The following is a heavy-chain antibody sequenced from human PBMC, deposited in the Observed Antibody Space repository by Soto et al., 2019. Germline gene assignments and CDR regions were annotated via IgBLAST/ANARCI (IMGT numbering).Heavy chain of an antibody. D-gene: IGHD1-1*01. CDR3: ARLRNHYFMDA. CDR2: IYSSGTT. J-gene: IGHJ6*03. V-gene: IGHV4-59*08. CDR1: DGSISGLY. Sequence: QVQLQESGPGLVRPSETLSLTCSVSDGSISGLYWTWVRQSPGKGLEWIGWIYSSGTTNYNPSRKSRVAFSVDTSKTQFSLKLTSVTAADTAIYYCARLRNHYFMDAWGKGTTVAVSS.